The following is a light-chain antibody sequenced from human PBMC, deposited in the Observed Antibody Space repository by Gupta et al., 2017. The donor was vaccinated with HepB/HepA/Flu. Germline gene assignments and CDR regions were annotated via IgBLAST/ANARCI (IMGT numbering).Light chain of an antibody. V-gene: IGKV3-15*01. CDR1: QSVSSN. J-gene: IGKJ4*01. CDR2: GAS. Sequence: EMVMTQSPAPLSVSAGERPTLSCRASQSVSSNLSWYQQKPGQAPRLLIDGASTRATGIPARFSGSGSATEFTLTIISLLSEDVAVYYWQKYTNWTPLTFGGGTKVEIK. CDR3: QKYTNWTPLT.